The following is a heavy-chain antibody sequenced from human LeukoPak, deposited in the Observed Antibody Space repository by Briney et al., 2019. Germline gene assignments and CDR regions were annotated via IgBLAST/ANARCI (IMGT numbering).Heavy chain of an antibody. D-gene: IGHD1-26*01. V-gene: IGHV3-30*02. Sequence: PGGSLRLSCAASEFTFSSYGMHWVRQAPGKGLEWVAFIRYDGSNKYYADSVKGRFTISRDNSKNTLYLQMNSLRAEDTAVYYCAKDHFVGKKWELPNYFDYWGQGTLVTVSS. J-gene: IGHJ4*02. CDR1: EFTFSSYG. CDR2: IRYDGSNK. CDR3: AKDHFVGKKWELPNYFDY.